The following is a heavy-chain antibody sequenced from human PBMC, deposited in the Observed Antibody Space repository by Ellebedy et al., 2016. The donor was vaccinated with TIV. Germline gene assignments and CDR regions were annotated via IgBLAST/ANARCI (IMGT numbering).Heavy chain of an antibody. CDR1: GGSFSGYY. CDR2: VNHSGST. Sequence: MPSETLSLTCAVYGGSFSGYYWSWIRQPPGKGLEWIGEVNHSGSTNYNPSLKSRVTISVDTSKNQFSLKLSSVTAADTAVYYCARLRVDSSSWVWGQGTLVTVSS. V-gene: IGHV4-34*01. D-gene: IGHD6-13*01. J-gene: IGHJ4*02. CDR3: ARLRVDSSSWV.